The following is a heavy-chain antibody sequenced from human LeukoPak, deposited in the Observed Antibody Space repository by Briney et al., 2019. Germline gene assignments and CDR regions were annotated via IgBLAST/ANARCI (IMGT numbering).Heavy chain of an antibody. CDR3: ARGGYGGKGSENFDY. CDR2: IYNSGST. Sequence: PSQTLSLTCTVSRNSVSSPGYFWSWIRQHPGKGLEWIGYIYNSGSTYYNPSLKSRVTISVDRSKNQFSLKLSSVTAADTAVYYCARGGYGGKGSENFDYWGQGTLVTVSS. D-gene: IGHD4-23*01. V-gene: IGHV4-30-2*01. J-gene: IGHJ4*02. CDR1: RNSVSSPGYF.